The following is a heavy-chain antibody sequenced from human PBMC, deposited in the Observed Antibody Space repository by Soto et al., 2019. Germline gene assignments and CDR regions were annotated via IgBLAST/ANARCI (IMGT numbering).Heavy chain of an antibody. D-gene: IGHD3-22*01. CDR2: IYWDDDN. Sequence: QITLKESGPTLVKPTQTLTLTCTFSGFSLNTSAVGVGWIRQPPGKALEWLALIYWDDDNRHSPSLTSRLAISKDTSKNLVVLIATNMDPVDTGTYYCAHPSYDTSGYLLDYWGQGTLVTVSS. J-gene: IGHJ4*02. V-gene: IGHV2-5*02. CDR1: GFSLNTSAVG. CDR3: AHPSYDTSGYLLDY.